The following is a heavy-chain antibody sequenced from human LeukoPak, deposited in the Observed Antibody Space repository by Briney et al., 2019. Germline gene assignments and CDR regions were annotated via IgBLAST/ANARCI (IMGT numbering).Heavy chain of an antibody. Sequence: GSLRLSCAAPVFTPSSDAMSSVRPAPGEGRGWVSAICGSGGSTYYADSVNGRFTISRDNSQNTLYLQKNRLRAEDAAVYYCAKAMGVRADGKFDYRGQGTLVTVSS. CDR2: ICGSGGST. J-gene: IGHJ4*02. V-gene: IGHV3-23*01. CDR3: AKAMGVRADGKFDY. D-gene: IGHD3-16*01. CDR1: VFTPSSDA.